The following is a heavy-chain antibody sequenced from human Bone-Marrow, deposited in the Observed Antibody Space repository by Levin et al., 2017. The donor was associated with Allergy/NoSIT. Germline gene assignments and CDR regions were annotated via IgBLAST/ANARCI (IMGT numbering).Heavy chain of an antibody. CDR2: IYTSGST. V-gene: IGHV4-61*02. CDR3: ARDSGSNWTDRLGLGWFDP. D-gene: IGHD1-20*01. CDR1: GGSISSGSYY. J-gene: IGHJ5*02. Sequence: SETLSLTCTVSGGSISSGSYYWSWIRQPAGKGLEWIGRIYTSGSTDYNPSLESRLTISLDTSRAQFSLRLSSVTAADTAIYFCARDSGSNWTDRLGLGWFDPWGQGTLVTVSS.